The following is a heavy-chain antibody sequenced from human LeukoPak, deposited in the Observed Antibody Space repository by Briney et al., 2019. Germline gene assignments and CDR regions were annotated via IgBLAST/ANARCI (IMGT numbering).Heavy chain of an antibody. J-gene: IGHJ4*02. CDR1: GFTFSSYG. Sequence: GGSLRLSSAASGFTFSSYGMHWVRQAPGKGLEWVAFIRYDGSNKYYADSVKGRFTISRDNSKNTLYLQMNSLRAEDTAVYYCAKTYCGGDCPTTIDYWGQGTLVTVSS. CDR3: AKTYCGGDCPTTIDY. CDR2: IRYDGSNK. D-gene: IGHD2-21*01. V-gene: IGHV3-30*02.